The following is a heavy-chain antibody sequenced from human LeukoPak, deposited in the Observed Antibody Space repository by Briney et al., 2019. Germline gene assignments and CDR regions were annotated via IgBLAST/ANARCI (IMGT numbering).Heavy chain of an antibody. D-gene: IGHD3-16*01. CDR2: IKQDGSEK. Sequence: GGSLRPSCAASGFTFSSHCMNWARQAPGKGLEWVANIKQDGSEKCYVDSVKGRFTISRDNAKNSLYLQMNSLRAENTVVYYCPGGTAGGVTNGGIDYWGQGTPVTVSS. CDR3: PGGTAGGVTNGGIDY. CDR1: GFTFSSHC. V-gene: IGHV3-7*01. J-gene: IGHJ4*02.